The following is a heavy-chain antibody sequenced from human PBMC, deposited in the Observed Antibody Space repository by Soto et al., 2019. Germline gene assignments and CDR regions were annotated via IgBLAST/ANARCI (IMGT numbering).Heavy chain of an antibody. V-gene: IGHV2-5*02. CDR2: IYWDDDK. D-gene: IGHD3-9*01. CDR1: GFSLSTSGVG. Sequence: SGPTLVNPTQTLTLTCTFSGFSLSTSGVGVGWIRQPPGKALEWLALIYWDDDKRYSPSLKSRLTITKDTSKNQVVLTMTNMEPVDTATYYCAHSASYYDILTGYYSLDYIDYWGQGTLVTVSS. J-gene: IGHJ4*02. CDR3: AHSASYYDILTGYYSLDYIDY.